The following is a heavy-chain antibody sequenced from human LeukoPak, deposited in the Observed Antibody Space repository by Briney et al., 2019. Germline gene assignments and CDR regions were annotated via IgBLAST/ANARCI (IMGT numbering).Heavy chain of an antibody. Sequence: GRSLRLSCAASGFTFDDYGMSWVRQAPGKGLEWVSGINWNGGSTGYADSVKGRFTISRDNAKNSLYLQMNSLRAEDTALYYCARKRSGSYFTPLYYFDYWGQGTLVTVSS. D-gene: IGHD1-26*01. V-gene: IGHV3-20*04. J-gene: IGHJ4*02. CDR2: INWNGGST. CDR3: ARKRSGSYFTPLYYFDY. CDR1: GFTFDDYG.